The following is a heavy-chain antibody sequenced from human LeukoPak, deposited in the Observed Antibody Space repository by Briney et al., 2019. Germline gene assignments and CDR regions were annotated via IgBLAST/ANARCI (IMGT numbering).Heavy chain of an antibody. CDR1: GYSFTSYW. V-gene: IGHV5-51*01. D-gene: IGHD4-17*01. CDR2: IYPGDSDT. J-gene: IGHJ3*02. Sequence: GESLTISCQGSGYSFTSYWIGWVRHMPRKGLEWMGIIYPGDSDTRYSPSFQGQVTISADKSISTAYLQWSSLKASDTAMYYCARGPYGDYDAFDIWGQGTMVTVSS. CDR3: ARGPYGDYDAFDI.